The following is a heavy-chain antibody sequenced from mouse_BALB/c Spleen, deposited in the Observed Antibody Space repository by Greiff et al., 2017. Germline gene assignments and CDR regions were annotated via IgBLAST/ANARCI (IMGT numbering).Heavy chain of an antibody. V-gene: IGHV1-63*02. J-gene: IGHJ3*01. D-gene: IGHD2-4*01. CDR3: ASTAGYDSWFAY. Sequence: QVQLKESGAELVRPGTSVKISCKASGYTFTNYWLGWVKQRPGHGLEWIGDIYPGGGYTNYNEKFKGKATLTADTSSSTAYMQLSSLTSEDSAVYFCASTAGYDSWFAYWGQGTLVTVSA. CDR2: IYPGGGYT. CDR1: GYTFTNYW.